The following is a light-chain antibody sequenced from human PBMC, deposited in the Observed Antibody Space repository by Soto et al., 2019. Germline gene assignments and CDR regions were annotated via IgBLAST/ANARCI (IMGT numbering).Light chain of an antibody. CDR2: RAS. CDR3: HQYGSSPRT. CDR1: QSFDRY. Sequence: IVLTQSPGTLSLSPGESATLSCSASQSFDRYLAWYQQKPGQAPRLLMYRASTRAIGIPDRFTGSGSGTEFTLTISRLEPEDFAVYYCHQYGSSPRTFGQGTKVDIK. V-gene: IGKV3-20*01. J-gene: IGKJ1*01.